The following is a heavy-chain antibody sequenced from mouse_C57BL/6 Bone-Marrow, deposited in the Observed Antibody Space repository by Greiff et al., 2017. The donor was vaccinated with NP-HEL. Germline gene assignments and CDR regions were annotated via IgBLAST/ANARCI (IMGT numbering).Heavy chain of an antibody. CDR2: ISDGGSYT. Sequence: EVHLVESGGGLVKPGGSLKLSCAASGFTFSSYAKSWVRQTPEKRLEWVATISDGGSYTYYPDNVKGRFTISRDTAKNNLYLQKSHLKSEDTAMYYCARGNYGAMDYWGQGTSVTVSS. CDR3: ARGNYGAMDY. CDR1: GFTFSSYA. V-gene: IGHV5-4*01. J-gene: IGHJ4*01. D-gene: IGHD2-1*01.